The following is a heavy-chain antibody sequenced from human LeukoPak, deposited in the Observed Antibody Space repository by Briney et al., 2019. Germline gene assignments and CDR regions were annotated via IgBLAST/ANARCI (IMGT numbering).Heavy chain of an antibody. CDR2: IKKDASEI. J-gene: IGHJ2*01. CDR1: GFTFSMYS. CDR3: ARGASTDLDL. Sequence: PGGSLRLSCAASGFTFSMYSMSWVRQAPGKGLEWVAFIKKDASEIDYVDSLKGRVTISRDNAKNSLYLQMNSLRAEDTAVYYCARGASTDLDLWGRGTLVTVSS. D-gene: IGHD5/OR15-5a*01. V-gene: IGHV3-7*04.